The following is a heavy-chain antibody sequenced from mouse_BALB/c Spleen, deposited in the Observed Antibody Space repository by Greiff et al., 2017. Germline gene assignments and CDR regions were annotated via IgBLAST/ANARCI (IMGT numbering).Heavy chain of an antibody. CDR1: GFNIKDYY. J-gene: IGHJ3*01. D-gene: IGHD6-1*01. CDR3: YWGVALAWFAY. V-gene: IGHV14-4*02. Sequence: VQLQQSGAELVRSGASVKLSCTASGFNIKDYYMHWVKQRPEQGLEWIGWIDPENGDTEYAPKFQGKATMTADTSSNTAYLQLSSLTSEDTAVYYWYWGVALAWFAYWGQGTLVTVSA. CDR2: IDPENGDT.